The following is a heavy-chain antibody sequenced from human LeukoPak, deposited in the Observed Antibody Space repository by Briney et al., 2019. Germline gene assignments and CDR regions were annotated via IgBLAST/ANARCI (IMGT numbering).Heavy chain of an antibody. CDR3: ARDAAVDY. D-gene: IGHD6-25*01. Sequence: PGGSLRLPCAASGFTFSSYSMNWVRQAPGKGLEWVSYISSSSSTIYYADSVKGRFTISRDNAKNSLYLQMNSLRAEDTAVYYCARDAAVDYWGQGTLVTVSS. V-gene: IGHV3-48*01. CDR2: ISSSSSTI. CDR1: GFTFSSYS. J-gene: IGHJ4*02.